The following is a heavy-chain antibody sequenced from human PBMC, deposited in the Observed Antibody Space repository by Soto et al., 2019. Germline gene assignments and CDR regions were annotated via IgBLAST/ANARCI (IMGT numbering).Heavy chain of an antibody. CDR2: IYPGDSDT. Sequence: PGESLKISCKGSGYSFTSYWIGWVRQMPGKGLEWMGIIYPGDSDTRYSPSFQGQVTISADKSISTAYLQWSSLKASDTAMYYCARLRPYYYDSSGPWVFDYWGHGTLVTVSS. D-gene: IGHD3-22*01. CDR1: GYSFTSYW. V-gene: IGHV5-51*01. CDR3: ARLRPYYYDSSGPWVFDY. J-gene: IGHJ4*01.